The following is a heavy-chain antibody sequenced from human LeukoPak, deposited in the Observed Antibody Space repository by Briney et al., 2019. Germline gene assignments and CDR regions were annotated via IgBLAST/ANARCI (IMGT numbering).Heavy chain of an antibody. CDR3: ARVWRYYYDSSGYSYALDI. D-gene: IGHD3-22*01. J-gene: IGHJ3*02. CDR2: IYYSGST. CDR1: GGSISSYY. Sequence: SETLSLTCTVSGGSISSYYWSWIRQPPGKGLEWIGYIYYSGSTNYNPSLKSRVTISVDTSKNQFSLKLSSVTAADTAVYYCARVWRYYYDSSGYSYALDIWGQGTMVTVSS. V-gene: IGHV4-59*01.